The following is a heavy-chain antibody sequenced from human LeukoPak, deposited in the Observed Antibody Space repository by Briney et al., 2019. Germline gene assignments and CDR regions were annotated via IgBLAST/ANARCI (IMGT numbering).Heavy chain of an antibody. CDR1: GFTFSSYS. V-gene: IGHV3-21*01. CDR3: AKVAGRKLLWLGDYYYMDV. J-gene: IGHJ6*03. CDR2: ISSSSSYI. Sequence: GGSLRLSCAASGFTFSSYSMNWVRQAPGKGLEWVSSISSSSSYIYYADSVKGRFTISRDNAKNSLYLQMNSLRAEDTAVYYCAKVAGRKLLWLGDYYYMDVWGKGTTVTISS. D-gene: IGHD3-10*01.